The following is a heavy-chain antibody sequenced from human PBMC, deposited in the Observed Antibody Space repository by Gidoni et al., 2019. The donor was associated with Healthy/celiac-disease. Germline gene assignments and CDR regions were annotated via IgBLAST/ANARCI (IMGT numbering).Heavy chain of an antibody. D-gene: IGHD5-18*01. CDR1: GGSFSGYY. CDR2: INHSGST. J-gene: IGHJ4*02. V-gene: IGHV4-34*01. Sequence: QVQLQQWGAGLLTPSETLSLTCAVYGGSFSGYYWSWPRQPPGKGLEWIGEINHSGSTNYNPSLKSRVTISVDTSNNQFSLKLSSVTAADTAVNYCARGRGGYSYGLSLVFDYWGQGTLVTVSS. CDR3: ARGRGGYSYGLSLVFDY.